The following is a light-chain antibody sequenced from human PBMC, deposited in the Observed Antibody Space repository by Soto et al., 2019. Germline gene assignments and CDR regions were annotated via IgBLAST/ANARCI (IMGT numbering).Light chain of an antibody. CDR2: GAS. J-gene: IGKJ1*01. CDR3: QQSYSVPWT. Sequence: DIQMTQSPSSLSASVGDRVTITCRASQSISSYLNWYQQKPGKAPKVLIYGASNLQSGVPSRFSGSGSGTDFTLTISSLQPEDFATYYCQQSYSVPWTFGLGTKVDIK. V-gene: IGKV1-39*01. CDR1: QSISSY.